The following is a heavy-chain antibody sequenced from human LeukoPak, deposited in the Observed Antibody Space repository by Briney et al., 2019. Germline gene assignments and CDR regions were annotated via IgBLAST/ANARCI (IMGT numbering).Heavy chain of an antibody. CDR3: ARLLVTYYSGSGSYYDPPYYFDY. CDR1: GGSISSSSYY. CDR2: IYYSGST. J-gene: IGHJ4*02. Sequence: SETLSLTCTVAGGSISSSSYYWGWIRQPPGKGLEWIGSIYYSGSTYYNPSLKSRVTISVDTSKSQFSLKLSSVTAADTAVYYCARLLVTYYSGSGSYYDPPYYFDYWGQGTLVTVSS. D-gene: IGHD3-10*01. V-gene: IGHV4-39*01.